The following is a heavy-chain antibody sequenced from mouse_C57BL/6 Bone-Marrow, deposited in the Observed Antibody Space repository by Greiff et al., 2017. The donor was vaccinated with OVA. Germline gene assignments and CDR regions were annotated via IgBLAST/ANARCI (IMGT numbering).Heavy chain of an antibody. Sequence: DVQLQESGPGLVKPSQSLSLTCSVTGYSITSGYYWNWIRQFPGNKLEWMGYISYDGSNNYNPSLKNRISITRDTSKNQFFLKLNSVTTEDTATYYCARGRFDYYGPAGFAYWGQGTLVTVSA. CDR2: ISYDGSN. CDR1: GYSITSGYY. V-gene: IGHV3-6*01. CDR3: ARGRFDYYGPAGFAY. D-gene: IGHD1-1*01. J-gene: IGHJ3*01.